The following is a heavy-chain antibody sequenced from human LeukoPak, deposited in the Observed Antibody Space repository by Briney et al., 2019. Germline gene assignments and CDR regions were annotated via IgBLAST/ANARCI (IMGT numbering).Heavy chain of an antibody. Sequence: PGGSLRLSCAASGFTFSSYGMHWVRQAPGKGLEWVAFIRYDGSNKYYADSVKGRFTISRDNSKNTLYLQMNSLRAEDTAVYYCARDLLPRYYYDSSGYSAVGYWGQGTLVTVSS. CDR3: ARDLLPRYYYDSSGYSAVGY. D-gene: IGHD3-22*01. V-gene: IGHV3-30*02. J-gene: IGHJ4*02. CDR2: IRYDGSNK. CDR1: GFTFSSYG.